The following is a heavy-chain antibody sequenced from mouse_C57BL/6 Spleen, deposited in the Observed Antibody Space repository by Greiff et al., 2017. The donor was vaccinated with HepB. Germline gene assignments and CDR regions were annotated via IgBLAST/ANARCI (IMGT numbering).Heavy chain of an antibody. CDR1: GYSITSGYY. V-gene: IGHV3-6*01. Sequence: ESGPGLVKPSQSLSLTCSVTGYSITSGYYWNWIRQFPGNKLEWMGYISYDGSNNYNPSLKNRISITRDTSKNQFFLKLNSVTTEDTATYYCAREPYGSSYGYFDVWGTGTTVTVSS. D-gene: IGHD1-1*01. J-gene: IGHJ1*03. CDR3: AREPYGSSYGYFDV. CDR2: ISYDGSN.